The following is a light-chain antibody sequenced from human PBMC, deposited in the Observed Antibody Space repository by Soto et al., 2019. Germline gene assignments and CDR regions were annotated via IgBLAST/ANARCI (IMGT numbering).Light chain of an antibody. CDR2: GAS. J-gene: IGKJ4*01. CDR3: QQYKSLPPLT. V-gene: IGKV3-15*01. Sequence: DIVMTQSPAILSVSLGERATLSCLASQSISDNLAWYQQRSGQAPRLLIYGASTRATGVPARFSGSGSGTEFTLTISRLQSDDFAIYYCQQYKSLPPLTFGGGTKVE. CDR1: QSISDN.